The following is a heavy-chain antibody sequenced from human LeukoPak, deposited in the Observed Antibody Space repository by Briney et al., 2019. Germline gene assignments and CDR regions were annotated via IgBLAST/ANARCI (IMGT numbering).Heavy chain of an antibody. D-gene: IGHD3-10*01. CDR3: AKAGGGGEDY. J-gene: IGHJ4*02. CDR2: IRYDGGNK. CDR1: GFTFSSYG. Sequence: GGSLRLSCAASGFTFSSYGMHWVRQAPGKGLEWVAFIRYDGGNKYYADSVKGRFTISRDNSKNTLYLQMNSLRAEDTAVYYCAKAGGGGEDYWGQGTLVTVSS. V-gene: IGHV3-30*02.